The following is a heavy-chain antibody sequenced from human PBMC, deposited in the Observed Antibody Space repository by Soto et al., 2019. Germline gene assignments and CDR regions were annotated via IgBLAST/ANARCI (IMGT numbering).Heavy chain of an antibody. CDR1: GFTFSSYA. V-gene: IGHV3-23*01. J-gene: IGHJ6*02. Sequence: RLSCAASGFTFSSYAMSCVRQAPGKGLEWVSAISGSGGSTYYADSVKGRFTISRDNSKNTLYLQMNSLRAEDTAVYYCANCGSSSSYYHYGMDVWGQGNTVPVSS. D-gene: IGHD6-6*01. CDR2: ISGSGGST. CDR3: ANCGSSSSYYHYGMDV.